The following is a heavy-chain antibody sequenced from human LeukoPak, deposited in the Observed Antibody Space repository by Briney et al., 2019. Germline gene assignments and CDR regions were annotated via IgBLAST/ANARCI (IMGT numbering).Heavy chain of an antibody. Sequence: SETLSLTCTVSGGSISSSSYYWGWIRQPPGKGLEWIGSIYYSGSTYYNPSLKSRVTISVDTSKNQFSLKLSSVTAADTAVYYCNTYSYYYYMDVWGIGTTVTVSS. CDR2: IYYSGST. V-gene: IGHV4-39*07. D-gene: IGHD2-15*01. CDR1: GGSISSSSYY. CDR3: NTYSYYYYMDV. J-gene: IGHJ6*03.